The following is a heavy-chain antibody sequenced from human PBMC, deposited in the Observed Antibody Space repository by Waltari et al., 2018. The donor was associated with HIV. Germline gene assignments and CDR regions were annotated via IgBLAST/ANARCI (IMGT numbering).Heavy chain of an antibody. Sequence: QVQLQESGPGLVKPSQTLSLPCTVPGGSISSGDSYLSWIRQPPGKGLEWIGYIYYSGSTYYNPSLKSRVTISVDTSKNQFSLKLSSVSAADTAVYYCARAGSVFGTSPYGMDVWGQGTTVTVSS. J-gene: IGHJ6*02. CDR2: IYYSGST. D-gene: IGHD2-2*01. CDR3: ARAGSVFGTSPYGMDV. CDR1: GGSISSGDSY. V-gene: IGHV4-30-4*01.